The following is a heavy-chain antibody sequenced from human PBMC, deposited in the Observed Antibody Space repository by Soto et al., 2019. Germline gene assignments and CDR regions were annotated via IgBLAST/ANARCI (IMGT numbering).Heavy chain of an antibody. Sequence: SVKVSCKASGGTFSSYTISWVRQAPGQGLEWMGRIIPILGIANYAQKLQGRVTMTTDTSTSTAYMELRSLRSDDTAVYYCARDQGGSYYYWGQGTLVTVSS. J-gene: IGHJ4*02. CDR2: IIPILGIA. D-gene: IGHD1-26*01. V-gene: IGHV1-69*04. CDR1: GGTFSSYT. CDR3: ARDQGGSYYY.